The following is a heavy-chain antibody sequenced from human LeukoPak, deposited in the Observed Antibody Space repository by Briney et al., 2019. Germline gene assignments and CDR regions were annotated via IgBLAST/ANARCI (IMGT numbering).Heavy chain of an antibody. Sequence: GGSLRLSCAASGFTFDDYGMHWVRQAPGKGLEWVSGISWNSNNIGYADSVKGRFTISRDNAKNSLYLQMNSLRAEDTALYYCAKVKGRGYSYGPIDYWGQGTLVAVSS. CDR1: GFTFDDYG. J-gene: IGHJ4*02. D-gene: IGHD5-18*01. CDR2: ISWNSNNI. CDR3: AKVKGRGYSYGPIDY. V-gene: IGHV3-9*01.